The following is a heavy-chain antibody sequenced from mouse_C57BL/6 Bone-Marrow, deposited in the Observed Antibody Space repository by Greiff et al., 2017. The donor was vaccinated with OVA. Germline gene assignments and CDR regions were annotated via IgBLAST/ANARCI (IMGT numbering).Heavy chain of an antibody. CDR3: ARPYGSSLYYAMDY. CDR1: GYTFTSYG. J-gene: IGHJ4*01. V-gene: IGHV1-81*01. CDR2: IYPRSGNT. Sequence: QVQLQQSGAELARPGASVKLSCKASGYTFTSYGISWVKQRTGQGLEWIGEIYPRSGNTYYNEKFKGKATLTADKSSSTAYMELRSLTSEDSAVYVGARPYGSSLYYAMDYWGQGTSVTVSS. D-gene: IGHD1-1*01.